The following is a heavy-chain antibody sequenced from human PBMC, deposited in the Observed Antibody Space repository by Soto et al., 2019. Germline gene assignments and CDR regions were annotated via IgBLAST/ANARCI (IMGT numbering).Heavy chain of an antibody. CDR3: SRGILV. CDR2: ISYGGST. CDR1: GGSINSGGYC. D-gene: IGHD5-18*01. Sequence: QVQLQESGPGLVKPSQTLSLTCTVSGGSINSGGYCCSWIRQHPGKGLDWIGCISYGGSTSYNPSLKSRVTISVDTSKNQFSLKLTSVTAADTAVYYCSRGILVWGQGALITVSS. V-gene: IGHV4-31*03. J-gene: IGHJ4*02.